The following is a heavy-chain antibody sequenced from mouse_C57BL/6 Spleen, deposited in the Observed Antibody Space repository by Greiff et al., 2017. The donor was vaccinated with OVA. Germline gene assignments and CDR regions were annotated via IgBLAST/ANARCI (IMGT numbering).Heavy chain of an antibody. CDR1: GYTFTDYN. Sequence: VQLQQSGPELVKPGASVKIPCKASGYTFTDYNMDWVKQSHGKSLEWIGDINPNNGGTIYNQKFKGKATLTVDKSSSTAYMELRSLTSEDTAVYYCARQGYGSSYWYFDVWGTGTTVTVSS. J-gene: IGHJ1*03. D-gene: IGHD1-1*01. CDR3: ARQGYGSSYWYFDV. CDR2: INPNNGGT. V-gene: IGHV1-18*01.